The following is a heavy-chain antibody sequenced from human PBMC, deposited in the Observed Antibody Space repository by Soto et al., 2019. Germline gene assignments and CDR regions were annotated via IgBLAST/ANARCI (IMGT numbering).Heavy chain of an antibody. V-gene: IGHV1-69*06. D-gene: IGHD4-17*01. CDR2: IIPIFGTA. J-gene: IGHJ6*02. CDR3: ARVGTVAYYYYYGMDV. Sequence: VKVSCKASGGTFSSYAISWVRQAPGQGLEWMGGIIPIFGTANYAQKFQGRVTITADKSTSTAYMELSSLRSEDTAVYYCARVGTVAYYYYYGMDVWGQGTTVTVSS. CDR1: GGTFSSYA.